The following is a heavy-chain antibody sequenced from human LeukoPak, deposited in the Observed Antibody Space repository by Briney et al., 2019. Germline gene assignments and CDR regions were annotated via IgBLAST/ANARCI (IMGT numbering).Heavy chain of an antibody. D-gene: IGHD4-17*01. J-gene: IGHJ4*02. CDR2: MNPNSGNT. V-gene: IGHV1-8*03. CDR1: GYTFTSYD. CDR3: ARRVGYRDYCFDY. Sequence: ASVKVSCKASGYTFTSYDINWVRQATGQGLEWMGWMNPNSGNTGYAQKFQGRVTITRNTSISTAYMELSSLRSEDTAVYYCARRVGYRDYCFDYWGQGTLVTVSS.